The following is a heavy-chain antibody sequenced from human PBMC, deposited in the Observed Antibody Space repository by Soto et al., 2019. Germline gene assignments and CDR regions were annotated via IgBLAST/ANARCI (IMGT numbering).Heavy chain of an antibody. J-gene: IGHJ4*02. V-gene: IGHV3-23*01. Sequence: EVQLLESGGGLVQPGGSLRLSCAASGFTFSTYAMSWVRQAPRKGLEWVSAISGNGGDYTYYADSVKGRFTISRDHSKNTLYLQMNSLRAEDSAVYYCVPLCRYCSTTTPRWGQGTLVTVSS. CDR1: GFTFSTYA. CDR3: VPLCRYCSTTTPR. CDR2: ISGNGGDYT. D-gene: IGHD2-2*01.